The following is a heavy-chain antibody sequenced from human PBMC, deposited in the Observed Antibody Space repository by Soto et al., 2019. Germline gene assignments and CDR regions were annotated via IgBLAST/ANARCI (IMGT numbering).Heavy chain of an antibody. Sequence: GGSLRLSCAASGFTFSSYSMNWVRRAPGKGLEWVSSISSSCSYIYYADSVKGRFTISRDNAKNSLYLQMNSLRAEDTAVYYCARDSIVGATPSYYYGMDVWGQGTTVTVSS. J-gene: IGHJ6*02. CDR1: GFTFSSYS. CDR2: ISSSCSYI. D-gene: IGHD1-26*01. CDR3: ARDSIVGATPSYYYGMDV. V-gene: IGHV3-21*01.